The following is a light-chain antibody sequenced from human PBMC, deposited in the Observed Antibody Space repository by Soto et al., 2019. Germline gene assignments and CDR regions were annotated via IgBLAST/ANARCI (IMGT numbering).Light chain of an antibody. CDR3: QQYGSSRT. CDR2: DAS. J-gene: IGKJ1*01. V-gene: IGKV1-5*01. CDR1: QTISSW. Sequence: DIHMTQSPSTLSGSVGYRFTITCRASQTISSWLAWYQQKPGEAPKLLIYDASALPRGVPSRLSGSGSGTDFTLTISRLEPEDFAVYYCQQYGSSRTFGQGTKVDIK.